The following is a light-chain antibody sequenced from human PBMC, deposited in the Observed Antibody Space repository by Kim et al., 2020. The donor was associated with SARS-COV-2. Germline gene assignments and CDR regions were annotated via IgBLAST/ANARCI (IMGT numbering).Light chain of an antibody. CDR2: GAS. CDR1: QSVSSK. V-gene: IGKV3-15*01. Sequence: EIVMTQSPATLSVSPGERATLSCRASQSVSSKLAWYQQKPGQAPRLLMYGASTRATGTPARSSGSGSGTEFTLTISSLQSEDSAVYFCQQYSNWPPWTFGQGTKVDIK. CDR3: QQYSNWPPWT. J-gene: IGKJ1*01.